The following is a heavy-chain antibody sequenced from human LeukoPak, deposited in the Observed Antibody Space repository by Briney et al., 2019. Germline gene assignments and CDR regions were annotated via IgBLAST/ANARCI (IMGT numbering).Heavy chain of an antibody. CDR3: SRVASLGYYYYMDV. D-gene: IGHD2-15*01. V-gene: IGHV3-49*04. J-gene: IGHJ6*03. Sequence: PGGSLRLSCTASGFTFCDYAMSWVRQAPGKGLEWVGFIRSKAYGGTTEYAASVKGRFTISRDDSKSIAYLQMNSLKTEDTAVYYCSRVASLGYYYYMDVWGKGTTVTVSS. CDR1: GFTFCDYA. CDR2: IRSKAYGGTT.